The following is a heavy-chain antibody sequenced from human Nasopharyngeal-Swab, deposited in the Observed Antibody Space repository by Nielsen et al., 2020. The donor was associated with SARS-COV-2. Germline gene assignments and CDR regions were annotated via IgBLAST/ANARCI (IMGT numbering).Heavy chain of an antibody. J-gene: IGHJ6*02. CDR3: AKDIKHLGGRYRSRENYGMDV. Sequence: GGSLRLSCAASGFTFDDYAMHWVRQAPGKGLEWVSGISWNSGSIGYADSVKGRFTLSRDNAKNSLYLQMNSLRAEDTALYYCAKDIKHLGGRYRSRENYGMDVWGQGTTVTVSS. CDR2: ISWNSGSI. CDR1: GFTFDDYA. D-gene: IGHD1-26*01. V-gene: IGHV3-9*01.